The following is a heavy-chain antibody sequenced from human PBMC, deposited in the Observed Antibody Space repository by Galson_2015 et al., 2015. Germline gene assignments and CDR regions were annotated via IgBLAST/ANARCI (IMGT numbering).Heavy chain of an antibody. CDR3: ARDTWRMVRGVIPSRYGMDV. D-gene: IGHD3-10*01. V-gene: IGHV3-53*01. Sequence: SLRLSCAASGFTVSSNYMSWVRQAPGKGLEWVSVIYSGGSTYYADSVKGRFTISRDNSKNTLYLQMNSLRAEDTAVYYCARDTWRMVRGVIPSRYGMDVWGQGTTVTVSS. CDR1: GFTVSSNY. J-gene: IGHJ6*02. CDR2: IYSGGST.